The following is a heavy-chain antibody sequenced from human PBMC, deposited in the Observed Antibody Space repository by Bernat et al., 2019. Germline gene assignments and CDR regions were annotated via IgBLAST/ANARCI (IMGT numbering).Heavy chain of an antibody. V-gene: IGHV3-33*01. CDR3: AREVATNGMDV. CDR2: IWYDGSNK. CDR1: GFTFSSYG. J-gene: IGHJ6*02. Sequence: QVQLVESGGGVVQPGRSLRLSCAASGFTFSSYGMHWVRQAPGKGLEWVAVIWYDGSNKYYADSVKGRFTISRDNSKNTLYLQMNSLRAEDTAVYYCAREVATNGMDVWGQGTTVTVSS. D-gene: IGHD2-15*01.